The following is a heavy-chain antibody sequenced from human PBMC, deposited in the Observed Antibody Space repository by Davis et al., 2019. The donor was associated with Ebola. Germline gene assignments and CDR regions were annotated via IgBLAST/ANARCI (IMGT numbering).Heavy chain of an antibody. D-gene: IGHD3-10*01. CDR1: GYTFTGYG. Sequence: ASVKVSCKASGYTFTGYGITWVRQAPGQGLEWMGWINPHNGNTNYAQNVQGRVTMTTDTSTSTAYMELSSLRSEDTAVYYCARLAPPWFGELLSPSYYYGMDVWGKGTTVTVSS. J-gene: IGHJ6*04. CDR2: INPHNGNT. CDR3: ARLAPPWFGELLSPSYYYGMDV. V-gene: IGHV1-18*04.